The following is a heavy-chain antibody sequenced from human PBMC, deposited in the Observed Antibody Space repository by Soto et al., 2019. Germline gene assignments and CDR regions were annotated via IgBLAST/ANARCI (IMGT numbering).Heavy chain of an antibody. V-gene: IGHV4-30-4*01. Sequence: SETLSLTCTVSGGSISSGDYYWSWIRQPPGKGLEWIGYIYYSGSTYYNPSLKSRVTISVDTSKNQFSLKLSSVTAADTAVYYCARIDYFAGACDIWGQGTMVTVSS. J-gene: IGHJ3*02. CDR1: GGSISSGDYY. CDR3: ARIDYFAGACDI. D-gene: IGHD3-9*01. CDR2: IYYSGST.